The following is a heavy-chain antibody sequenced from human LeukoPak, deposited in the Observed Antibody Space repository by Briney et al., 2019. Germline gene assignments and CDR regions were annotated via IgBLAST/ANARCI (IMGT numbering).Heavy chain of an antibody. Sequence: ASVKVSCKASGYTITSYDINWVRQATGQGLEWMGWMNPNSGNTGYAQKFQGRVTMTRNTSISTAYMELSSLRSEDTAVYYCARSRTMVRGVIPSLGYWGQGTLVTVSS. CDR1: GYTITSYD. J-gene: IGHJ4*02. CDR2: MNPNSGNT. V-gene: IGHV1-8*01. CDR3: ARSRTMVRGVIPSLGY. D-gene: IGHD3-10*01.